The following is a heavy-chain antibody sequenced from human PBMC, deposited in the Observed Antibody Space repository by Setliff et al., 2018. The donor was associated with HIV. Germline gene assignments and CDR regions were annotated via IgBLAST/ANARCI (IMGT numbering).Heavy chain of an antibody. J-gene: IGHJ4*02. V-gene: IGHV4-59*08. CDR2: IYYSGST. D-gene: IGHD6-25*01. Sequence: SETLSLTCKVSGGSISSYYWSWIRQPPGKGLEWIGYIYYSGSTNYNPSLRSRVTISVDPSKNLFSLKLSSVTAADTAVYYCARGYGAAGGGYWGQGTLVTVSS. CDR1: GGSISSYY. CDR3: ARGYGAAGGGY.